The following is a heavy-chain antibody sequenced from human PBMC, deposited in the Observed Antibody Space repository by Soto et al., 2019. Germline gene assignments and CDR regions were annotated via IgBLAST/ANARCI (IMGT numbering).Heavy chain of an antibody. D-gene: IGHD6-13*01. V-gene: IGHV3-30-3*01. CDR2: ISSDGNNN. CDR3: AREQLLGNGCDC. J-gene: IGHJ4*02. Sequence: QVQLVESGGGVVQPGRSLRLSCVGSGFTFSHYPMHWVRQAPGKGLEWVAVISSDGNNNYYADSVKGRLTISRDNSKNTLYMQRNSLRGEDTAAYYCAREQLLGNGCDCWGQGTLVTVSS. CDR1: GFTFSHYP.